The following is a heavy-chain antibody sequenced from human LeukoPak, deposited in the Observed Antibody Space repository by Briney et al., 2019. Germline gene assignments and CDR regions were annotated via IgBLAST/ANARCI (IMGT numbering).Heavy chain of an antibody. J-gene: IGHJ6*02. CDR3: ARRNAMDV. Sequence: GGSLRLSCAASGFTFSNYWMTWVRQAPGKGLEWVANINRDGSERYYVDSVKGRFTISTDDAKSSLYLQMNSLRAEDTAVYYCARRNAMDVWGQGTTVIVSS. CDR2: INRDGSER. CDR1: GFTFSNYW. V-gene: IGHV3-7*03.